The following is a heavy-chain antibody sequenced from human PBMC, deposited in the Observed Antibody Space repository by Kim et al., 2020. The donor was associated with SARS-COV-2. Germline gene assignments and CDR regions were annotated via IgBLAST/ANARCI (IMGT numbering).Heavy chain of an antibody. Sequence: GGSLRLSCAASKFDFSAYAMHWVRQAPGEGLEWVATISDAGIYKFYSGSVKGRFTISRDNSQNMLFLQMSSLRPEDTAVYYCAALAVGATTDFDIWGQGTMVTVSS. CDR1: KFDFSAYA. J-gene: IGHJ3*02. D-gene: IGHD1-26*01. CDR2: ISDAGIYK. CDR3: AALAVGATTDFDI. V-gene: IGHV3-30*03.